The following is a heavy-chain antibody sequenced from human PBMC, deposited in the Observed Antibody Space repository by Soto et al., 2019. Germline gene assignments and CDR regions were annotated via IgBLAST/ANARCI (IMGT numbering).Heavy chain of an antibody. J-gene: IGHJ6*02. V-gene: IGHV5-51*01. CDR2: IYPGDSDT. CDR3: ATRPRDYYYYGMDV. CDR1: VYIFTNYW. Sequence: GESLKISCKGSVYIFTNYWIGWVRQMPGKGLEWMGIIYPGDSDTKYSPSFQGHVTISADKSISTAYLQWSSLKASDTAMYYCATRPRDYYYYGMDVWGQGATVTVSS.